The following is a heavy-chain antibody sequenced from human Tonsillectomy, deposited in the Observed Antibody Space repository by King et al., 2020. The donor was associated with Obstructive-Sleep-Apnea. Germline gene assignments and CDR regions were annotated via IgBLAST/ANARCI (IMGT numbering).Heavy chain of an antibody. CDR1: RFTCSNYA. CDR3: ANDLSAVVTFIVDF. J-gene: IGHJ4*02. Sequence: VQLVESGGGLVRPGGSLRLSCAASRFTCSNYAMNWVRQATGKGLEWVSVISGSGGSTYYADSVKGRFTIYRDNSKNTLYLQMNSLSDEDTALYYCANDLSAVVTFIVDFWGQGTLVTVSS. V-gene: IGHV3-23*04. CDR2: ISGSGGST. D-gene: IGHD2-21*02.